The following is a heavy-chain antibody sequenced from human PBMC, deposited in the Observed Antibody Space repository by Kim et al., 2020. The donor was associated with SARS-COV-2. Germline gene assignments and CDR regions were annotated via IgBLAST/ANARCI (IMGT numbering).Heavy chain of an antibody. CDR2: NQSGST. D-gene: IGHD6-13*01. V-gene: IGHV4-34*01. CDR3: ARGYSR. Sequence: NQSGSTKYTSSLTSRATISVDTSKNQFSLKLSSVIAADTGVYYCARGYSRWGQGTLVTVSS. J-gene: IGHJ4*02.